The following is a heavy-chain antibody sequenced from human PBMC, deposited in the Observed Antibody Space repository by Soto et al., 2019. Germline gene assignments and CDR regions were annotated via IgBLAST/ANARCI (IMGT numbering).Heavy chain of an antibody. CDR3: AAGGGLPRYY. D-gene: IGHD2-15*01. J-gene: IGHJ4*02. V-gene: IGHV4-30-2*01. CDR1: VGSISSGGYS. CDR2: IYHSGST. Sequence: QLQLQESGSGLVKPSQTLSLTCAFSVGSISSGGYSWSWIRQPPGKGLEWIGYIYHSGSTYYNPSLKSRVTISVDRSKNKFSLKLSSVTAADTAVYYCAAGGGLPRYYWGQGTLVTVSS.